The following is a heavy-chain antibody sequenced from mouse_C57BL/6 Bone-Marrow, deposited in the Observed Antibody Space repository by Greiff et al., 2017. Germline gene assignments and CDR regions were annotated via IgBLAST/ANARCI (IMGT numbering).Heavy chain of an antibody. CDR1: GYTFTDYE. V-gene: IGHV1-15*01. Sequence: VQLQQSGAELVRPGASVTLSCKASGYTFTDYEMHWVKQTPAHGLEWIGAIDPETGGTAYNQKFKGKAILTADKSSSTAYMELRSLTSEDSAVYYCTPYYYGSSYTYWGQGTLVTVSA. CDR3: TPYYYGSSYTY. CDR2: IDPETGGT. J-gene: IGHJ3*01. D-gene: IGHD1-1*01.